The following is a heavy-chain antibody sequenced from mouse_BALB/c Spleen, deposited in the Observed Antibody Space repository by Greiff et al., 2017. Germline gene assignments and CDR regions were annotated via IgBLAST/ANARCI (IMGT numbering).Heavy chain of an antibody. CDR2: IYPSDSYT. Sequence: QVQLQQPGAELVRPGASVKLSCKASGYTFTSYWINWVKQRPGQGLEWIGNIYPSDSYTNYNQKFKDKATLTVDKSSSTAYMQLSSPTSEDSAVYYCTRTYYRYDKFAYWGQGTLVTVSA. V-gene: IGHV1-69*02. D-gene: IGHD2-14*01. J-gene: IGHJ3*01. CDR3: TRTYYRYDKFAY. CDR1: GYTFTSYW.